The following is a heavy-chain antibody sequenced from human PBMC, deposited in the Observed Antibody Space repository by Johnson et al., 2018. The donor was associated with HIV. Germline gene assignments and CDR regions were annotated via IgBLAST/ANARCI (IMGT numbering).Heavy chain of an antibody. V-gene: IGHV3-11*04. CDR3: ARDGVGVVAGGGGAFDL. J-gene: IGHJ3*01. CDR1: GFTFSDYY. D-gene: IGHD2-15*01. Sequence: VQLVESGGGVVRPGGSLRLSCAASGFTFSDYYMSWIRQAPGKGLEWVSYISSDGTTIYDADSVKGRFTISRDNSKNTVYLQMNGLRAEDTAVYNCARDGVGVVAGGGGAFDLWGQGTMVTVSS. CDR2: ISSDGTTI.